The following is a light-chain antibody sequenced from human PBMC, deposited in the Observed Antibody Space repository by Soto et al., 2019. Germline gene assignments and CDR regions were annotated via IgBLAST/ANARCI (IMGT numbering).Light chain of an antibody. J-gene: IGKJ4*01. CDR1: QDISNS. CDR3: QEANSFPPT. Sequence: DIQMTQSPSSVSASVGDSVTITCRASQDISNSLGWYQQKPGKAPNLLIYAASTLQGGVPSRFSGSGSGTDFTLTISSLQPEDSGTYYWQEANSFPPTFGGGTEVEIK. CDR2: AAS. V-gene: IGKV1-12*01.